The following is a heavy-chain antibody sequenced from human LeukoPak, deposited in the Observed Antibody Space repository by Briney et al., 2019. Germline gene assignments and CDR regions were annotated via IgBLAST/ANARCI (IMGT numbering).Heavy chain of an antibody. V-gene: IGHV4-39*01. CDR2: IYYSGST. J-gene: IGHJ5*02. D-gene: IGHD6-13*01. CDR1: GGSISSSSYY. Sequence: SETLSLTCTVSGGSISSSSYYWGWIRQPPGKGLEWIGSIYYSGSTYYNPSLKSRVTISVDTSKNQFSLKLGSVTAADTAVYYCARNIAAAGRDWFDPWGQGTLVTVSS. CDR3: ARNIAAAGRDWFDP.